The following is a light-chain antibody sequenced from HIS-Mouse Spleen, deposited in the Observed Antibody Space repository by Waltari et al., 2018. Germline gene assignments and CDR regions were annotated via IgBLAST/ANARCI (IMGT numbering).Light chain of an antibody. CDR2: DVS. Sequence: QSALTQPRSVSGSPGQSVTISCTGTSSDVGGYNYVSWYQQHPGKAPKLMIYDVSKRPSGVPDRFSCSKSGNTASLTISGLQAEDEADYYCCSYAGSPLYVFGTGTKVTVL. V-gene: IGLV2-11*01. CDR1: SSDVGGYNY. CDR3: CSYAGSPLYV. J-gene: IGLJ1*01.